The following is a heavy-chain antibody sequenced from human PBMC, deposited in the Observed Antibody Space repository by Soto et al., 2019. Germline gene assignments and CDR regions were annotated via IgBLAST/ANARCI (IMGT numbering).Heavy chain of an antibody. V-gene: IGHV1-8*01. D-gene: IGHD3-3*01. CDR1: GYTFTSYV. Sequence: ASVKVSCKASGYTFTSYVINWVRQATGQGLEWMGWMNPNSGNTGYAQKFQGRVTMTRNTSISTAYMELSSLRSEDTAVYYCARTDYDFWSGYSKGYMDVWGKGTTVTVSS. J-gene: IGHJ6*03. CDR3: ARTDYDFWSGYSKGYMDV. CDR2: MNPNSGNT.